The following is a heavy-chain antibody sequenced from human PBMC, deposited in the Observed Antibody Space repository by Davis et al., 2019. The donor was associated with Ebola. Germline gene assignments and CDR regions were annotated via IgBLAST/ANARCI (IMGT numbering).Heavy chain of an antibody. CDR2: IWYDGSRK. V-gene: IGHV3-33*01. CDR1: GFNFRSYG. Sequence: PGGSLRLSCAASGFNFRSYGMHWVRQAPDKGLEWVAVIWYDGSRKYYGDSVKGRFTISRDNAKNSLYLQMNSLRGEDTAVYYCLYGMDVWGQGTTVTVSS. CDR3: LYGMDV. J-gene: IGHJ6*02.